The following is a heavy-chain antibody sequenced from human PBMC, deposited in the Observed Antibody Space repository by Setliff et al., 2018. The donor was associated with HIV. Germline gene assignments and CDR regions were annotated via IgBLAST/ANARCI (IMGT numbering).Heavy chain of an antibody. Sequence: GSLRLSCAASGFTFNSFTMNWVRQAPGKGLEWVSSIGTSQNYVYYADSMKGRFTISRDNAENSVYLQMDSLRAEDTAVYFCARARGSPTSYFDYWGQGTLVTVSS. CDR2: IGTSQNYV. V-gene: IGHV3-21*04. J-gene: IGHJ4*02. CDR1: GFTFNSFT. D-gene: IGHD1-26*01. CDR3: ARARGSPTSYFDY.